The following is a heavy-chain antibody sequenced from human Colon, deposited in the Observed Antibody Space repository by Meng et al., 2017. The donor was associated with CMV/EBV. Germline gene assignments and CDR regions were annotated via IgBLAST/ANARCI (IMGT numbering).Heavy chain of an antibody. V-gene: IGHV3-11*01. Sequence: AASGFTFSNYAMSWIRQAPGKGLEWISYISSSGRTIHYAESVRGRFTISRDNSRNSLSLQMSNMRADDTAVYYCVRTPAATTGWFDPWGQGTLVTVSS. J-gene: IGHJ5*02. D-gene: IGHD1-26*01. CDR1: GFTFSNYA. CDR3: VRTPAATTGWFDP. CDR2: ISSSGRTI.